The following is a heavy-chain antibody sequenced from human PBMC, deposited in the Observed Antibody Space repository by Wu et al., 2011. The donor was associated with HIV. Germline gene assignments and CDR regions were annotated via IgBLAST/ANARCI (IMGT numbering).Heavy chain of an antibody. V-gene: IGHV1-69*05. D-gene: IGHD2-15*01. Sequence: QVQLVQSGTEMKKPGSSVKVSCSASADIFKKNSLSWVRQAPGQGLEWMGGINLVLGTVTYAQNFQDRVSMSTDSATTTAYMELRSLRSDDTAVYYCASVRCHVDHCYFPLLGTAFDIWGQGTMVTVSS. CDR2: INLVLGTV. CDR1: ADIFKKNS. CDR3: ASVRCHVDHCYFPLLGTAFDI. J-gene: IGHJ3*02.